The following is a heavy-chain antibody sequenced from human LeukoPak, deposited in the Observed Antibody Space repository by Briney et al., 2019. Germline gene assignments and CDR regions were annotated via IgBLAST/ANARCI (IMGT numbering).Heavy chain of an antibody. CDR2: INNSGGNT. V-gene: IGHV3-23*01. J-gene: IGHJ4*02. Sequence: PGGSLRLSCTASGFTFRSYAMSWVRQAPGKGLEWVSTINNSGGNTYYADSVKGRFTISRDNSKNTLYLQINSLRTDDTAVFYCARGGLGSAFDNWGQGTLVTVSS. D-gene: IGHD6-19*01. CDR3: ARGGLGSAFDN. CDR1: GFTFRSYA.